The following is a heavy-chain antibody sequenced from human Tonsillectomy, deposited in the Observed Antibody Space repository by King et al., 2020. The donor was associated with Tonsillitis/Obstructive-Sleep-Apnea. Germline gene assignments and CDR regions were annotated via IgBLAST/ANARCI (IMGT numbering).Heavy chain of an antibody. CDR1: GFTFSSHA. CDR2: ISGSGGST. CDR3: AKEGAGVVVPAAMPYWYFDL. J-gene: IGHJ2*01. D-gene: IGHD2-2*01. V-gene: IGHV3-23*04. Sequence: VQLVESGGGLVQPGGSLRLSCAASGFTFSSHAMSWVRQAPGKGLEWVSVISGSGGSTYYADSVKGRFTISRDNSKNTLYLQMNSLRAEDTAVYYCAKEGAGVVVPAAMPYWYFDLWGRGTLVTVSS.